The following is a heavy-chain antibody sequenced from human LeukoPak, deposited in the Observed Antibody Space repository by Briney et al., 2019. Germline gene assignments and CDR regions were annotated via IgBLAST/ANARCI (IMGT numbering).Heavy chain of an antibody. Sequence: GGSLRLSCAVSGITLSNYGMSWVRQAPGKGLEWVAGISDSGGRTNYADSVKGRLTISRDNPRNTLYLQMNSLRAEDTAVYFCAKRGVVIRVILVGFHKEAYYFDSWGQGALVTVSS. CDR3: AKRGVVIRVILVGFHKEAYYFDS. V-gene: IGHV3-23*01. CDR2: ISDSGGRT. D-gene: IGHD3-22*01. CDR1: GITLSNYG. J-gene: IGHJ4*02.